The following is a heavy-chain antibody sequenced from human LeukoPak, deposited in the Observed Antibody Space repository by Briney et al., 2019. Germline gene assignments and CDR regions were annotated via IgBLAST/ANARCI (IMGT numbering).Heavy chain of an antibody. CDR2: ISNSGGNT. CDR3: AKGVGSGWYGGGDF. V-gene: IGHV3-23*01. Sequence: PGGSLRLSCAASGFTFSSYAMNWVRQAPGKGLEWVSDISNSGGNTYYAASVKGRFTISRDNSRNTLYLQMNSLRAEDTALYYCAKGVGSGWYGGGDFWGQGNLVTVSS. D-gene: IGHD6-19*01. CDR1: GFTFSSYA. J-gene: IGHJ4*02.